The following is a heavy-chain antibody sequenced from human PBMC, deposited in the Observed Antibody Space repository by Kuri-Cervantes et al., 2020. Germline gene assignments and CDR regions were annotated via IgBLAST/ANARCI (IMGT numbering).Heavy chain of an antibody. Sequence: ASVQVSCKDSGYTFTGYYMHWVRQAPGQGLEWMGWINPNSGGTNNAQKFQGGVTMTRDTCISTAYMELSGLRSDDTGVYYCSRDPLVGATPEFDYWGQGTLVTVSS. CDR3: SRDPLVGATPEFDY. D-gene: IGHD1-26*01. V-gene: IGHV1-2*02. CDR2: INPNSGGT. CDR1: GYTFTGYY. J-gene: IGHJ4*02.